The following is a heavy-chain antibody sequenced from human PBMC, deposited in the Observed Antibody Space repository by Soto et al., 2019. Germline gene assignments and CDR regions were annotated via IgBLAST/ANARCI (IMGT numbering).Heavy chain of an antibody. CDR1: GGSISSYY. CDR3: ARDKAYYDSSGYTHRWFAP. Sequence: SETLSLTCTVSGGSISSYYWSWIRQPPGKGLEWIGYIYYSGSTNYNPSLKSRVTISVDTSKNQFSLKLSSVTAADTAVYYCARDKAYYDSSGYTHRWFAPWGQGTLVTVSS. CDR2: IYYSGST. J-gene: IGHJ5*02. D-gene: IGHD3-22*01. V-gene: IGHV4-59*01.